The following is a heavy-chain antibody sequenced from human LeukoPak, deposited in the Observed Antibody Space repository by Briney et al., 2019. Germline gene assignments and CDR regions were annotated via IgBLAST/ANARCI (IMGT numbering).Heavy chain of an antibody. CDR2: ISGSGGST. CDR1: GFTFSSYA. V-gene: IGHV3-23*01. D-gene: IGHD3-10*01. Sequence: PGGSLRLSCAASGFTFSSYAMSWVRQAPGRGLEWVSAISGSGGSTYYADSVKGRFTISRDNSKNTLYLQMNSLRAEDTAVYYCAKAARLLWFGEFTSPYWGQGILVTVSS. CDR3: AKAARLLWFGEFTSPY. J-gene: IGHJ4*02.